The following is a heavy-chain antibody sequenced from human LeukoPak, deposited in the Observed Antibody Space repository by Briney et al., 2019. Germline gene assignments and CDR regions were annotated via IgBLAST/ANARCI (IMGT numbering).Heavy chain of an antibody. CDR2: IKQDGSEK. CDR1: GFTFSSYW. D-gene: IGHD3-9*01. J-gene: IGHJ4*02. CDR3: AREGLRYFDWTPYYFDY. V-gene: IGHV3-7*01. Sequence: GGSLRLSCAASGFTFSSYWMSWVRQAPGKGLEWVANIKQDGSEKYYVDSVKGRFTISRDNAKNSLYLQMNSLRAEDTAVYYCAREGLRYFDWTPYYFDYWGQGTLVTVSS.